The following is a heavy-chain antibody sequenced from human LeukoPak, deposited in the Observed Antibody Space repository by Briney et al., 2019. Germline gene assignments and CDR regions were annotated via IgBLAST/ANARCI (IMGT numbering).Heavy chain of an antibody. J-gene: IGHJ5*02. CDR1: GYTFSSKY. V-gene: IGHV1-46*01. D-gene: IGHD6-6*01. CDR2: ISPSGGST. CDR3: ARGIAARTYNWFDP. Sequence: TSVKVSCKAFGYTFSSKYMHWVRQAPGQRPEWMGVISPSGGSTTYAQKLRGRLTLTRDMSTSTDYLELSSLRSDDTAVYYCARGIAARTYNWFDPWGQGTLVTVSS.